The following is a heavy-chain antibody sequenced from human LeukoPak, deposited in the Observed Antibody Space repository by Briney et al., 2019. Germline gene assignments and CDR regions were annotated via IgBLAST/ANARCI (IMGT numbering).Heavy chain of an antibody. Sequence: PGGSLRLSCAASGFTFSSYAMSWVRQAPGKGLEWVSGLTGSGGNTYYADSVKGRFTISRDNSNNTLYLQMNGLRAEDTAVYYCASAPFFCSGGSCPYYMDVWGKGTLVTVSS. CDR1: GFTFSSYA. J-gene: IGHJ6*03. CDR3: ASAPFFCSGGSCPYYMDV. D-gene: IGHD2-15*01. V-gene: IGHV3-23*01. CDR2: LTGSGGNT.